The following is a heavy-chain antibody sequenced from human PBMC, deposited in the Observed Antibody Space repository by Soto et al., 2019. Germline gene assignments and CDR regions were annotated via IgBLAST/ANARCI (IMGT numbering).Heavy chain of an antibody. J-gene: IGHJ5*02. V-gene: IGHV3-13*01. CDR1: GFTFSTYD. D-gene: IGHD2-8*01. CDR3: ARGRSNQYESSPPPKFDP. CDR2: IGTIRDT. Sequence: EVQLVESGGGLVQPGGSLRLSCAASGFTFSTYDMHWVRQATGKGLEWVSAIGTIRDTYHLDSVKGRFTISRKNAKNSVYLQMNSLRAGDTAVYYCARGRSNQYESSPPPKFDPWGRGTLVTVSS.